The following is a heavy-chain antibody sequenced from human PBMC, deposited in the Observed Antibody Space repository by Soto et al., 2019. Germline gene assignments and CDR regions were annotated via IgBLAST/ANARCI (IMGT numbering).Heavy chain of an antibody. CDR2: IWYDGSNK. D-gene: IGHD3-16*01. J-gene: IGHJ4*02. Sequence: QVQLVESGGGVVQPGRSLRLSCAASGFSFSSYGMHWVRQAPGKGLEWVAVIWYDGSNKYHADSVKGRVTISRDNSTNMLSLQMISLRAEDTGVYYCARVLPGGEINDWGQGTIGSVAS. V-gene: IGHV3-33*01. CDR1: GFSFSSYG. CDR3: ARVLPGGEIND.